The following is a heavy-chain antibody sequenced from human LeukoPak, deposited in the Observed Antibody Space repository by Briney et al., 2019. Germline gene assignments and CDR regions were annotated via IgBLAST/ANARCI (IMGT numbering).Heavy chain of an antibody. Sequence: ASVKVSCKASGYTFTDYYMHWVRQAPGQGLGWMGRINPNSGGTNYAQKFQGRVTMTRDTSISTASMELSSLRSDDTAVYYCTRSDYDTSGVFDYWGQGTLVTVSP. CDR3: TRSDYDTSGVFDY. CDR2: INPNSGGT. V-gene: IGHV1-2*06. CDR1: GYTFTDYY. J-gene: IGHJ4*02. D-gene: IGHD3-22*01.